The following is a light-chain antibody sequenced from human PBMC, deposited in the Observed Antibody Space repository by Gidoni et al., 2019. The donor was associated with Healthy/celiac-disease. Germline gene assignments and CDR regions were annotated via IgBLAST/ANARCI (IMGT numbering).Light chain of an antibody. CDR3: QQRSNWPN. Sequence: EIVLTQSPATLSLSPGERATLSCRASQSVSSYLAWYQQKPGQAPRLLINDASIRATGIPARFSGSGSGTDFSLTIISLEPEDCSVYFCQQRSNWPNFGQGTRLEIK. CDR1: QSVSSY. V-gene: IGKV3-11*01. CDR2: DAS. J-gene: IGKJ5*01.